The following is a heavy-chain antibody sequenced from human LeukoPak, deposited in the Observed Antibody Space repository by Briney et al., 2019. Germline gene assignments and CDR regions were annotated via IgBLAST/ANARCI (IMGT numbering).Heavy chain of an antibody. CDR3: AKASSSSSGANFDY. J-gene: IGHJ4*02. CDR1: GFTFSSYA. V-gene: IGHV3-23*01. CDR2: ISGSGGST. D-gene: IGHD6-6*01. Sequence: GGSLRLSCAVSGFTFSSYAMSWVRQAPGKGLEWVSAISGSGGSTYYADSVKGRFTISRDNSKNTLYLQMNSLRAEDTAVYYCAKASSSSSGANFDYWGQGTLVTVPS.